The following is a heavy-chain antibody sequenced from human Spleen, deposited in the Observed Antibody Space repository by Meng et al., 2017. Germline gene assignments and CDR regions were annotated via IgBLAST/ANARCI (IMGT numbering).Heavy chain of an antibody. CDR2: INHSGST. CDR1: CGSFSDYY. D-gene: IGHD4-11*01. CDR3: ARGPTTMAHDFDY. Sequence: QVQLQQWVAGLLKPSETLSLNCVVSCGSFSDYYWSWIRQPPGKGLEWIGEINHSGSTNYNPSLESRATISVDTSQNNLSLKLSSVTAADSAVYYCARGPTTMAHDFDYWGQGTLVTVSS. V-gene: IGHV4-34*01. J-gene: IGHJ4*02.